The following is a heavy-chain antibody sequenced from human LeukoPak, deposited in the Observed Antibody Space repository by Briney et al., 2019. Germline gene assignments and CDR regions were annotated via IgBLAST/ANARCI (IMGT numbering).Heavy chain of an antibody. Sequence: PSETLSLTCAVSGGSISSGGYSWSWIRQPPGKGLEWIGYIYNSGSTNYNPSLKSRVTISVDTSKNQFSLKLNSVTAADTAMYYCARDGYYDSSGYVNSDAFDIWGQGTMVTVSS. V-gene: IGHV4-61*08. CDR1: GGSISSGGYS. J-gene: IGHJ3*02. D-gene: IGHD3-22*01. CDR2: IYNSGST. CDR3: ARDGYYDSSGYVNSDAFDI.